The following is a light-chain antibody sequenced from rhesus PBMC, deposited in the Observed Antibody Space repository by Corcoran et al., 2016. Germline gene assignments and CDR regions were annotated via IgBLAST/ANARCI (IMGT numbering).Light chain of an antibody. V-gene: IGKV1-22*01. CDR3: LQYSSSPWT. CDR2: KAS. J-gene: IGKJ1*01. Sequence: DIQMTQSPSSLSASVGDTVTITCRASQSISSWLDWYQQKPGKAPKLLIYKASRLQSGGPSRFIGSGSGTDFTLTISSLQPEDFATYYCLQYSSSPWTFGQGTKVEIK. CDR1: QSISSW.